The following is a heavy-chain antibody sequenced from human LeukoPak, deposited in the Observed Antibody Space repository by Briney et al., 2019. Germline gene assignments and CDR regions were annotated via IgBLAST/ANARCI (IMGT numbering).Heavy chain of an antibody. CDR1: GFTFSSYA. CDR3: AAGITMVRGVIIATYGSDY. CDR2: ISGSGGST. J-gene: IGHJ4*02. V-gene: IGHV3-23*01. Sequence: GGSLRLSCAASGFTFSSYAMNWVRQAPGKGLEWVSAISGSGGSTYYADSVKGRFTISRDNSKNTLYLQMNSLRAEDTAVYYCAAGITMVRGVIIATYGSDYWGQGTLVTVSS. D-gene: IGHD3-10*01.